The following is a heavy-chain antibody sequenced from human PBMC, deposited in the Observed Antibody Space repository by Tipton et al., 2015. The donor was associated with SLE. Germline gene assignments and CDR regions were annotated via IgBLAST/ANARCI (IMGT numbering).Heavy chain of an antibody. V-gene: IGHV4-59*08. CDR3: ARQDSGNYYPFDY. CDR1: GGSISSYY. J-gene: IGHJ4*02. D-gene: IGHD1-26*01. CDR2: IYYSGST. Sequence: LRLSCTVSGGSISSYYWSWIRQPPGKGLEWIGYIYYSGSTNYNPSLKSRVTISVDTSKNQLSLKLTSVTAADTAVYYCARQDSGNYYPFDYWGQGTLVTVSS.